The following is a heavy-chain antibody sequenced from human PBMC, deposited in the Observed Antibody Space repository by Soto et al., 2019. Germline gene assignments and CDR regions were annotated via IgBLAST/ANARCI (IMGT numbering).Heavy chain of an antibody. D-gene: IGHD6-6*01. V-gene: IGHV4-61*01. CDR1: GGSVSSGSYY. J-gene: IGHJ5*02. Sequence: SETLSLTCTVSGGSVSSGSYYWSWIRQPPGKGLEWIGYIYYSGSTNYNPSLKSRVTISVDTSKNQFSLELSSVTAADTAVYYCARVRLGYSSSSGKWFDPWGQGTLVTVSS. CDR3: ARVRLGYSSSSGKWFDP. CDR2: IYYSGST.